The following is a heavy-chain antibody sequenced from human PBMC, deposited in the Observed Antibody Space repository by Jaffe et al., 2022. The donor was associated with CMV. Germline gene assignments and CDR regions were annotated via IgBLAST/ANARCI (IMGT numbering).Heavy chain of an antibody. J-gene: IGHJ4*02. CDR1: GYTFKKFG. CDR3: TRILVVPFVSTLYGDHDFDY. V-gene: IGHV1-18*04. D-gene: IGHD2-21*01. Sequence: QVQLVQSGAEVKKPGDSVKISCMASGYTFKKFGVSWVRQAPGQGLEWMGWISAYSGDTEYAQNFLGRVTMTTDTSTNTAHMELRSLRSDDTAKYYCTRILVVPFVSTLYGDHDFDYWGQGSLVTVSS. CDR2: ISAYSGDT.